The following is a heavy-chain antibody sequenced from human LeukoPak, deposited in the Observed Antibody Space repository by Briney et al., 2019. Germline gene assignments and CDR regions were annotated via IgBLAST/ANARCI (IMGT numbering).Heavy chain of an antibody. CDR1: GYTLTELS. J-gene: IGHJ3*02. CDR3: ATIVVVKGPDAFDI. Sequence: GASVKVSCKVSGYTLTELSMHWVRQAPGKGLEWMGGFDPEDGGTIYAQKFQGRVTMTEDTSTDTAYMELSSLRSEDTAVYYRATIVVVKGPDAFDIWGQGTMVTVSS. CDR2: FDPEDGGT. V-gene: IGHV1-24*01. D-gene: IGHD3-22*01.